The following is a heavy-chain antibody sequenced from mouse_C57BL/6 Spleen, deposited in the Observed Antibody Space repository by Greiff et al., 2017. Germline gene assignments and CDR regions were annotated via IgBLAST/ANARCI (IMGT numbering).Heavy chain of an antibody. V-gene: IGHV1-54*01. CDR1: GYAFTNYL. CDR3: ARYGLLQNYYAMDY. D-gene: IGHD2-3*01. J-gene: IGHJ4*01. CDR2: INPGSGGT. Sequence: LQESGAELVRPGTSVTVSCKASGYAFTNYLIEWVKQRPGQGLEWIGVINPGSGGTNYNEKFKGKATLAADKSSSTAYMQLSSLTSEDSAVYFCARYGLLQNYYAMDYWGQGTSVTVSS.